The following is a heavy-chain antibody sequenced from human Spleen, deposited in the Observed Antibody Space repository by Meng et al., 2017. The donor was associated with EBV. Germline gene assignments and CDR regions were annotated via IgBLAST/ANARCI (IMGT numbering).Heavy chain of an antibody. D-gene: IGHD1-26*01. CDR3: ARDRSGGADY. Sequence: QVQLVKSGSKLAKPGASVKVSCEASGYTITDYSMNWVRQAPGQGLEWMGWINTNTGNPTYAQGFTGRFVFSLDPSVSTAYLEISSLKAEDTAVYYCARDRSGGADYWGQGTLVTVSS. CDR2: INTNTGNP. CDR1: GYTITDYS. J-gene: IGHJ4*02. V-gene: IGHV7-4-1*02.